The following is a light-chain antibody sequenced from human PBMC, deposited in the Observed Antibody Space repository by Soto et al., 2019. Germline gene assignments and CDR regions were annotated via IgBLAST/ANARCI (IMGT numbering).Light chain of an antibody. J-gene: IGLJ2*01. V-gene: IGLV7-46*01. Sequence: QAVVTQEPSLTVSPGGTVTLTCGSSTGAVTSGHYPYWFQQKPGQAPTTLIYDTSIKHSWTPARFSGSLLGGKAALTLSGAQPEDEAEYYCSLLYNGVVVFGGGTQLTVL. CDR3: SLLYNGVVV. CDR1: TGAVTSGHY. CDR2: DTS.